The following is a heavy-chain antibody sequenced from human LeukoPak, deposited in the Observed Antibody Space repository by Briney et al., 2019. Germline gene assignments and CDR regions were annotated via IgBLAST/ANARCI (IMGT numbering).Heavy chain of an antibody. V-gene: IGHV1-8*01. CDR2: MNPNSGNT. J-gene: IGHJ4*02. CDR1: GYTFTSYD. CDR3: ARAHHLFDY. Sequence: ASVKVSCRASGYTFTSYDINWVRQATGQGLEWMGWMNPNSGNTGYAQKFQGRVTMTRDTSISTAYMELSRLRSDDTAVYYCARAHHLFDYWGQGTLVTVSS.